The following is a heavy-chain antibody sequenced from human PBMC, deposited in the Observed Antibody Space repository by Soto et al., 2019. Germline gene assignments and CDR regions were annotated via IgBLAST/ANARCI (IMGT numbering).Heavy chain of an antibody. CDR1: GYTFTGYY. CDR3: ARARGTYSSSPTFDY. D-gene: IGHD6-6*01. CDR2: INPNSGGT. Sequence: ASVKVSCKASGYTFTGYYVHWVRQAPGQGLEWMGWINPNSGGTNYAQKFQGWVTMTRDTSISTAYMELSRLRSDDTAVYYCARARGTYSSSPTFDYWGQGTLVTGSS. V-gene: IGHV1-2*04. J-gene: IGHJ4*02.